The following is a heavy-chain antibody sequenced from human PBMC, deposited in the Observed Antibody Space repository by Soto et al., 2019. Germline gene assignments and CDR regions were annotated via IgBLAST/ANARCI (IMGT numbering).Heavy chain of an antibody. V-gene: IGHV3-23*01. D-gene: IGHD1-26*01. J-gene: IGHJ4*02. CDR2: IRGADDDT. CDR1: GFTFSNYA. CDR3: AKGHSESYYYFDY. Sequence: GGSLRLSCAASGFTFSNYAMNWVRQAPGKGLDWVSSIRGADDDTFYADSVQGRFTISRDNSQNTLYLQMNSLRAEDTAVYYCAKGHSESYYYFDYWGQGTLVTVSS.